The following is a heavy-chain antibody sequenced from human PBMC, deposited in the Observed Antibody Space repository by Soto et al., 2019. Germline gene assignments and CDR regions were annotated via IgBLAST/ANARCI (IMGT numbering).Heavy chain of an antibody. D-gene: IGHD2-8*01. CDR2: IKWDSGYI. CDR1: GISFDDYA. V-gene: IGHV3-9*01. Sequence: SLRLSCVVSGISFDDYAMHWVRQVPGKGLGLVSGIKWDSGYIGYADSVKGRFTISRDNAKNSLYLQMNSLKTEDTALYYCAKDTAPGFYDANGHLDYWGQGTPVTVSS. J-gene: IGHJ4*02. CDR3: AKDTAPGFYDANGHLDY.